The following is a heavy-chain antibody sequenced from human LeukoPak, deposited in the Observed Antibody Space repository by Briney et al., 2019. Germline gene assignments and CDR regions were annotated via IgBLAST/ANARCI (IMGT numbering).Heavy chain of an antibody. CDR1: GGSISSYY. V-gene: IGHV4-59*08. CDR3: AGSQNIYYYYYYGMDV. J-gene: IGHJ6*02. CDR2: IYYSGST. Sequence: SETLSLTCTVSGGSISSYYWNWIRQPPGKGLEWIGYIYYSGSTNYNPSLKSRVTISVDTSKNQFSLKLSSVTAADTAVYYCAGSQNIYYYYYYGMDVWGQGTTVTVSS. D-gene: IGHD1/OR15-1a*01.